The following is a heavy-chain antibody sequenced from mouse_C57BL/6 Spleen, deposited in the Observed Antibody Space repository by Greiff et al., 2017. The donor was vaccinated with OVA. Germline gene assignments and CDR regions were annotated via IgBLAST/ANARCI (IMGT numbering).Heavy chain of an antibody. CDR1: GFTFSSYT. J-gene: IGHJ1*03. Sequence: EVQLVESGGGLVKPGGSLKLSCAASGFTFSSYTMSWVRQTPEKRLEWVATISGGGGNTYYPDSVKGRFTISRDNAKNTLYLQMSSLRSEDTALYYCARHGDYYGSSYDWYFDVWGTGTTVTVSS. D-gene: IGHD1-1*01. CDR2: ISGGGGNT. CDR3: ARHGDYYGSSYDWYFDV. V-gene: IGHV5-9*01.